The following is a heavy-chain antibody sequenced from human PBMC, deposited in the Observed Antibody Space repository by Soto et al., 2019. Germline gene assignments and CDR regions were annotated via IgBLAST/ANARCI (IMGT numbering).Heavy chain of an antibody. CDR3: ARQEVRGYSHYYYYGMDV. CDR2: INHSGST. D-gene: IGHD3-10*01. J-gene: IGHJ6*02. CDR1: GGSFSGYY. Sequence: SETLSLTCAVYGGSFSGYYWSWIRQPPGKGLEWIGEINHSGSTNYNPSLKSRVTISVDTSKNQFSLKLSSVTAADTAVYYCARQEVRGYSHYYYYGMDVWGQGTTVTVSS. V-gene: IGHV4-34*01.